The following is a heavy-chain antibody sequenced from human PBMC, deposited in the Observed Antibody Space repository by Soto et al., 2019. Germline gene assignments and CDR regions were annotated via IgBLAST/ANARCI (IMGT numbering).Heavy chain of an antibody. J-gene: IGHJ6*03. V-gene: IGHV4-34*01. D-gene: IGHD4-17*01. CDR1: GGSFSGYY. CDR3: ARGEVTVTTNYYYYYVDV. Sequence: QVQLQQWGAGLLKPSETLSLTCAVYGGSFSGYYWTWIRQPPGKGLEWIGEINHSGSTNYNPSLKSRVSISVDTSKNQFSLMLSSVTAADTAVYYCARGEVTVTTNYYYYYVDVWGKGTPVTVSS. CDR2: INHSGST.